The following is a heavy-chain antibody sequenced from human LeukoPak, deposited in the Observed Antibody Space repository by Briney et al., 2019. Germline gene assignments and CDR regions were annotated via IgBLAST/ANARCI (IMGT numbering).Heavy chain of an antibody. CDR1: GGSISSYY. J-gene: IGHJ6*02. Sequence: SETLSLTCTVSGGSISSYYWSWIRQPPGKGLEWIGYIYYSGSTNYNPSLKSRVTISVDTSKNQFSLKLSSVTAADTAVYYCARDRGLQYFDGGATPYYYGMDVGGQGPTTPVSS. CDR2: IYYSGST. CDR3: ARDRGLQYFDGGATPYYYGMDV. V-gene: IGHV4-59*01. D-gene: IGHD3-9*01.